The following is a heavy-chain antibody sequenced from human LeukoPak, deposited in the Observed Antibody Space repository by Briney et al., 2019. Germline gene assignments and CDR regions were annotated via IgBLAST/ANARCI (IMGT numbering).Heavy chain of an antibody. CDR1: GFTVSSNY. V-gene: IGHV3-66*01. CDR2: IYSGGST. J-gene: IGHJ4*02. Sequence: GGSLRLSCAASGFTVSSNYMSWVRQAPGKGLEWVSVIYSGGSTYYADSVKGRFTISRDNSKNTLYLQMNSLRAEDTAVYYCASLDLESELHPDYWGQGALVTVSS. D-gene: IGHD1-26*01. CDR3: ASLDLESELHPDY.